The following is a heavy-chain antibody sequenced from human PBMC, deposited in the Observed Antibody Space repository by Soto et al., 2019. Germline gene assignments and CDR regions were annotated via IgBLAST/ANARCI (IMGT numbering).Heavy chain of an antibody. CDR1: GFTFSSYS. D-gene: IGHD3-16*01. CDR2: ISSSSSYI. Sequence: GGSLRLSCAASGFTFSSYSMNWVRQAPGKGLEWVSSISSSSSYIYYADSVKGRFTISRDNAKNSLYLQMNSLRAEDTAVYYCASLRPLNWFDPWGQGTLVTVSS. J-gene: IGHJ5*02. V-gene: IGHV3-21*01. CDR3: ASLRPLNWFDP.